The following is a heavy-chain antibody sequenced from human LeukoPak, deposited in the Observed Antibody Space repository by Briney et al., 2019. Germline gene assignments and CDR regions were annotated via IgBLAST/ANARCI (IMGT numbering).Heavy chain of an antibody. J-gene: IGHJ4*02. CDR3: ARGFSRDGSGFDY. CDR2: IDYTGST. V-gene: IGHV4-61*03. Sequence: PSQTLSLTCTVSGGSVSSGDYYWSWIRQPPGKGLEWIGYIDYTGSTNYNPSLKIRVTVSVDTSKNHFSLKLNSVTAADTAVYYCARGFSRDGSGFDYWGQGTLVTVSS. D-gene: IGHD3-10*01. CDR1: GGSVSSGDYY.